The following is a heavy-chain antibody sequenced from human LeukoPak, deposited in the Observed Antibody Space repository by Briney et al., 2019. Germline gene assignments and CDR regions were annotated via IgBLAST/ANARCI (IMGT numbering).Heavy chain of an antibody. D-gene: IGHD6-13*01. CDR1: GGSISSGSYY. CDR3: ARRVHSSSWSSYFDY. V-gene: IGHV4-61*02. CDR2: VYTSGST. Sequence: SETLSLTCTVSGGSISSGSYYWSWIRQPAGKGLEWIGRVYTSGSTNYNPSLKSRVTISVDTSKNQFSLKLSSVTAADTAVYYCARRVHSSSWSSYFDYWGQETLVTVSS. J-gene: IGHJ4*02.